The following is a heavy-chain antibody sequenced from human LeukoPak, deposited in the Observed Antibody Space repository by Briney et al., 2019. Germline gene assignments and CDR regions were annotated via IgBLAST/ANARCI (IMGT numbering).Heavy chain of an antibody. CDR3: AKMMAPFDY. CDR1: GFTFSSYW. Sequence: GGSLRLSCAASGFTFSSYWMNWVRQAPGKGLEWVSTISGGGGSTYYADSVKGRFTISRDNSKNTLYLQVNSLRAEDTAVYYCAKMMAPFDYWGQGTLVTVSS. V-gene: IGHV3-23*01. J-gene: IGHJ4*02. D-gene: IGHD5-24*01. CDR2: ISGGGGST.